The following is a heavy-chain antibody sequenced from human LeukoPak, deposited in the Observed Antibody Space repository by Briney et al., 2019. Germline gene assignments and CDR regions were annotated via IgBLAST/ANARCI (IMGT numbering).Heavy chain of an antibody. V-gene: IGHV4-30-4*01. Sequence: SQTLSLTCTVSGGSISSGDYYWSWIRQPPGKGLEWIGYIYYSGSTYYNPSLKSRVTISVDTSKNQFSLKLSSVTAADTAVYYCARVGFRYCSSTSCFDAFDIWGQETMVTVSS. CDR2: IYYSGST. D-gene: IGHD2-2*01. CDR3: ARVGFRYCSSTSCFDAFDI. CDR1: GGSISSGDYY. J-gene: IGHJ3*02.